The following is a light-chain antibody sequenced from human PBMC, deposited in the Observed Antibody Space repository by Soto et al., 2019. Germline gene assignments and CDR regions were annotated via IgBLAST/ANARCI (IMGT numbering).Light chain of an antibody. CDR2: GAS. CDR3: QQYDSSPFT. Sequence: EIVLTQSPGTLSLSPGERATLSCRASQSVSSSYLAWYQQEPGQAPRLLIFGASSRATGIPDRFSGSGSGTDFTLTISRLEPEDFAVYYCQQYDSSPFTFGPGTKVDIK. V-gene: IGKV3-20*01. CDR1: QSVSSSY. J-gene: IGKJ3*01.